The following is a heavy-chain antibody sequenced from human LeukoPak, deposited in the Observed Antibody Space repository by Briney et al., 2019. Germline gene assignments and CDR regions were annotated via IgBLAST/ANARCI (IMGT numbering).Heavy chain of an antibody. CDR1: AGTFTIYA. CDR3: ASYYSEPFSSSWVYFGY. J-gene: IGHJ4*02. D-gene: IGHD6-13*01. CDR2: IIPIFGTE. V-gene: IGHV1-69*01. Sequence: SVTLSCTSSAGTFTIYAISWVRQAPGQGLEWMGGIIPIFGTENYAQKFQGRVTITADEATSTAYMELSSLRSEDTAVYYCASYYSEPFSSSWVYFGYWGQGTLVTVSS.